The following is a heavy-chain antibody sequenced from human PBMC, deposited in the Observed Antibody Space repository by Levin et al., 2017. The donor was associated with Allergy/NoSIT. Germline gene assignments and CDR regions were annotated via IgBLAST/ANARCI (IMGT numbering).Heavy chain of an antibody. J-gene: IGHJ4*02. D-gene: IGHD1-26*01. CDR1: GFTFSNYA. Sequence: GESLKISCAASGFTFSNYAMSWVRQAPGKGLEWVSGISGSGGTTYYADPVKGRFTISRDNSKNTLSLQMNSLRAEDTAVYYCAKDFGIVGATTCEYWGQGTLVTVSS. V-gene: IGHV3-23*01. CDR2: ISGSGGTT. CDR3: AKDFGIVGATTCEY.